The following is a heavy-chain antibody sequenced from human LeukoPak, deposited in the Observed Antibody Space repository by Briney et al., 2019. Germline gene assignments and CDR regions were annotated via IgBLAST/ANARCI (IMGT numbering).Heavy chain of an antibody. Sequence: GGSLRLSCAASGFTFSNFGMHWVRQAPGKGLEWVAFISSDGNKNYYEDSVKGRFTISRDNSKNTLFLQVSSLRPEDTAMYYCAKHDGPIVVVTAKLDYWGLGTLVTVSS. V-gene: IGHV3-30*18. D-gene: IGHD2-21*02. CDR1: GFTFSNFG. J-gene: IGHJ4*02. CDR3: AKHDGPIVVVTAKLDY. CDR2: ISSDGNKN.